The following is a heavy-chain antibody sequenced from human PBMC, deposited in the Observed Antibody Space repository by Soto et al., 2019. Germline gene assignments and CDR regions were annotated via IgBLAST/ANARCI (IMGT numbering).Heavy chain of an antibody. J-gene: IGHJ4*02. Sequence: VGSLSLSCASSGFTFSSCSMNWVRQAPGKGLEWVSFISGSGDTKYYADSVKGRFTISRDNAKNSLYLQMSSLRDEDTAVYYCAKYCSSDVCFDYWGQGTLVTVSS. CDR2: ISGSGDTK. D-gene: IGHD2-8*01. CDR3: AKYCSSDVCFDY. V-gene: IGHV3-48*02. CDR1: GFTFSSCS.